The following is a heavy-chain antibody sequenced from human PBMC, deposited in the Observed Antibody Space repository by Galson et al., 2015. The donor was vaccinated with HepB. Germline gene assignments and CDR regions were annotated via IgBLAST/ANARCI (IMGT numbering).Heavy chain of an antibody. CDR3: ASESGAEYFQH. CDR2: IWYDGSNK. Sequence: SLRLSCAASGFTFSSYGMHWVRQAPGKGLEWVAVIWYDGSNKYYADSVKGRFTISRDNSKNTLYLQMNSLRAEDTAVYYCASESGAEYFQHWGQGTLVTVSS. J-gene: IGHJ1*01. CDR1: GFTFSSYG. V-gene: IGHV3-33*01.